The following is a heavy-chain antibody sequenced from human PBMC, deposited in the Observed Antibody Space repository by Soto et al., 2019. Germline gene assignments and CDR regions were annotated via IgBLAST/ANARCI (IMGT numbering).Heavy chain of an antibody. D-gene: IGHD4-17*01. J-gene: IGHJ5*02. Sequence: QVQLVQSGAEVKKPGSSVKVSCKASGGTFSSYAISWVRQAPGQGLEWMGGIIPIFGTANYAQKFQGRVTIAADESTSAAYMELSSLRSEDTAVYYCAYSFYDYGDYYWFDPWGQGTLVTVSS. CDR1: GGTFSSYA. CDR2: IIPIFGTA. CDR3: AYSFYDYGDYYWFDP. V-gene: IGHV1-69*12.